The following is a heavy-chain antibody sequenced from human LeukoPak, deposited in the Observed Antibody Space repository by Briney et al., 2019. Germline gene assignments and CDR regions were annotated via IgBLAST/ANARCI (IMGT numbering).Heavy chain of an antibody. V-gene: IGHV1-18*01. Sequence: ASVKVSCKVSGYVFGAYGLSWVRQAPDQGLEWLGWIAPYEGDTQYTPKLQDRITLTADTATTTVYMELRSLREDDSAVHYCASNFIRTGYFGEYYLHWGQGTQVVVSS. CDR2: IAPYEGDT. CDR3: ASNFIRTGYFGEYYLH. J-gene: IGHJ1*01. D-gene: IGHD3-9*01. CDR1: GYVFGAYG.